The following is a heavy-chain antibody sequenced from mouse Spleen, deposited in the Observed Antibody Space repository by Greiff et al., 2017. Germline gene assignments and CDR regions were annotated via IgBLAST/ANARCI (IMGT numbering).Heavy chain of an antibody. Sequence: EVQLVEAGGGLVKPGGSLKLSCAASGFTFSDYGMHWVRQAPEKGLEWVAYISSGSSTIYYADTVKGRFTISRDNAKNTLFLQMTSLRSEDTAMYYCARTDGSSYRFLDYWRQGTTLTVSS. D-gene: IGHD1-1*01. J-gene: IGHJ2*01. CDR3: ARTDGSSYRFLDY. CDR2: ISSGSSTI. CDR1: GFTFSDYG. V-gene: IGHV5-17*01.